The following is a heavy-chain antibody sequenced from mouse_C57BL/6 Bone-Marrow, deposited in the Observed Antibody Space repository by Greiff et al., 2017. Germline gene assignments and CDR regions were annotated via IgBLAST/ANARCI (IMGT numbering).Heavy chain of an antibody. CDR1: GYTFTSYW. V-gene: IGHV1-74*01. D-gene: IGHD1-1*01. CDR2: IHPSDSDT. Sequence: QVQLQQPGAELVKPGASVKVSCKASGYTFTSYWMHWVKQRPGQGLEWIGRIHPSDSDTNYNQKFKGKATLTVDKSAITAYMQLCSRTSEDSAVYYCEIKSGYWSRGFWYARDYWGQGTSVTVSS. CDR3: EIKSGYWSRGFWYARDY. J-gene: IGHJ4*01.